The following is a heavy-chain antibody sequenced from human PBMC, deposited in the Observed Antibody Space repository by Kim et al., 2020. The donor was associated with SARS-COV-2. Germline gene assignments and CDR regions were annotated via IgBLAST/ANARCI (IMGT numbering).Heavy chain of an antibody. CDR3: ARDPYYSSSWYPGSYGMDV. V-gene: IGHV1-18*04. CDR1: GYTFTSYG. Sequence: ASVKVSCKASGYTFTSYGISWVRQAPGQGLEWMGWISAYNGNTNYAQKLQGRVTMTTDTSTSTAYMELRSLRSDDTAVYYCARDPYYSSSWYPGSYGMDVWGQGTTVTVTS. D-gene: IGHD6-13*01. J-gene: IGHJ6*02. CDR2: ISAYNGNT.